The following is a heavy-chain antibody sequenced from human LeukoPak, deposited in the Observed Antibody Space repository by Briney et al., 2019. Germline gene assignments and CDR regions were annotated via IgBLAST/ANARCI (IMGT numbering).Heavy chain of an antibody. V-gene: IGHV1-69*13. J-gene: IGHJ6*02. CDR3: ANAGSGYYNYHYGMDV. CDR2: IIPIFGTA. Sequence: ASVKVSCKASGGTFSSYAISWVRQAPGQGLEWMGGIIPIFGTANYAQKFQGRVTITADESTSTAYMELSSLRSEDTAVYYCANAGSGYYNYHYGMDVWGQGTTVTVSS. CDR1: GGTFSSYA. D-gene: IGHD3-22*01.